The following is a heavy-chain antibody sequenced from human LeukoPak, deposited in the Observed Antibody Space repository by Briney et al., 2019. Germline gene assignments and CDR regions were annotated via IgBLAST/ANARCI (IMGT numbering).Heavy chain of an antibody. CDR3: ASALELELRLLSY. Sequence: ASVKVSCKASGYTFTGYYMYWVRQAPGQGLEWIGRINPNSGGTNYSQNFQGRVTMTRDTSNSTAYMELSRLRSDDTAVYYCASALELELRLLSYWGQGTLVTVSS. D-gene: IGHD1-7*01. J-gene: IGHJ4*02. V-gene: IGHV1-2*06. CDR1: GYTFTGYY. CDR2: INPNSGGT.